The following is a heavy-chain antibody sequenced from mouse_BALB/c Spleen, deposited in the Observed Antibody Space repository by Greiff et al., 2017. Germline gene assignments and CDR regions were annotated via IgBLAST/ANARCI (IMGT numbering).Heavy chain of an antibody. CDR3: ARAGTELTMDY. J-gene: IGHJ4*01. V-gene: IGHV1-9*01. CDR2: ILPGSGST. D-gene: IGHD1-1*01. CDR1: GYTFSSYW. Sequence: VQLQQSGAELMKPGASVKISCKATGYTFSSYWIEWVKQRPGHGLEWIGEILPGSGSTNYNEKFKGKATFTADTSSNTAYMQLSSLTSEDSAVYYCARAGTELTMDYWGQGTSVTVSS.